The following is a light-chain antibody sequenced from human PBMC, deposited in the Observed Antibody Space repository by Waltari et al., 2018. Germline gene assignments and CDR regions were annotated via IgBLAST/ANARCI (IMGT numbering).Light chain of an antibody. CDR1: QTVSDTY. V-gene: IGKV3-20*01. CDR3: HHYGGSFP. J-gene: IGKJ4*01. CDR2: GAS. Sequence: EIVLTQSPATLSLSLGERATLSCRASQTVSDTYLAWYQQISGQAPRLLIYGASSRATGVPDRFSGSGSATDFTLFISRLEPEDFAVYYCHHYGGSFPFGGGTKVEIK.